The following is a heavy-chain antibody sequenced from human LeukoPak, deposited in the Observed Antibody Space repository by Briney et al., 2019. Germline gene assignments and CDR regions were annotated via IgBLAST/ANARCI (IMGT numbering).Heavy chain of an antibody. CDR1: GGSISSGGYY. J-gene: IGHJ4*02. D-gene: IGHD1-26*01. CDR3: ASVNYSFDY. CDR2: SHYSGST. Sequence: SETLSLTCTVSGGSISSGGYYWSWIRQPPGKGLEWIGYSHYSGSTDYNPSLKSRVTISLDMSKNQFSLKLSSVTAADTAVYYCASVNYSFDYWGQGTLGTVSS. V-gene: IGHV4-61*08.